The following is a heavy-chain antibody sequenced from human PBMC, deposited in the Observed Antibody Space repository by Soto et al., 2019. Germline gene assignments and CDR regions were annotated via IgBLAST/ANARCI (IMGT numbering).Heavy chain of an antibody. CDR2: ISGSGDST. Sequence: EVQLLESGGGLVQPGGSLRLSCAASGFTVSSYAMSWVRQAPGKGLEWVSAISGSGDSTYYADSVKGRFTISRDNSKNTLFLQMNRRRAEDTAVYYCATTVTPYYYYGMDVWGQGTTVTVSS. CDR3: ATTVTPYYYYGMDV. V-gene: IGHV3-23*01. CDR1: GFTVSSYA. J-gene: IGHJ6*02. D-gene: IGHD4-17*01.